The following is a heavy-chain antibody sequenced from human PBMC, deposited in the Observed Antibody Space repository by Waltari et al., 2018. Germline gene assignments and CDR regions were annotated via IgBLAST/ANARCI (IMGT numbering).Heavy chain of an antibody. CDR3: ARDPYDFVNAYGWYFDL. V-gene: IGHV3-74*01. CDR2: TNGDGSST. J-gene: IGHJ2*01. CDR1: GFTFSSHW. D-gene: IGHD3-3*01. Sequence: EVQLEESGGGLVQPGGSLRLSCAASGFTFSSHWMHWVRQAPGKGLVWVSRTNGDGSSTSYADSVKGRFTISRDNAKNTLYLQMNSLRAEDTAVYYCARDPYDFVNAYGWYFDLWGRGTPVTVSS.